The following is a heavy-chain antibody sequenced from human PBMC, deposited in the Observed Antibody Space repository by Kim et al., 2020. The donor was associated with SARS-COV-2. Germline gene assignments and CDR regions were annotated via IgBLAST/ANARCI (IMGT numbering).Heavy chain of an antibody. CDR2: IKSKTDGGTI. Sequence: GGSLRISCAASGFTFSNAGMTWVRQAPGKGLEWVGRIKSKTDGGTIKYAATVKGRFTISRDESTNTLYLQMNSLKTGDTAMYYCITDTGSRQFVGGYWGQGTLVTVS. CDR3: ITDTGSRQFVGGY. D-gene: IGHD6-6*01. V-gene: IGHV3-15*01. CDR1: GFTFSNAG. J-gene: IGHJ4*02.